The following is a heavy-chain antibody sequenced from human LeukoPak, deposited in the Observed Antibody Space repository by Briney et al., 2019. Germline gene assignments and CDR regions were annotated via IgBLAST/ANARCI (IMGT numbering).Heavy chain of an antibody. CDR1: GGSFSGYY. V-gene: IGHV4-34*01. D-gene: IGHD2-2*01. J-gene: IGHJ3*02. Sequence: SETLSLTCAVYGGSFSGYYWSWIRQPPGKGLEWIGEINHSGSTNYNPSLKSRVTISVDTSKNQFSLKLSSVTAADTAVYYCASQPAPPDDDAFDIWGQGTMVTVSS. CDR2: INHSGST. CDR3: ASQPAPPDDDAFDI.